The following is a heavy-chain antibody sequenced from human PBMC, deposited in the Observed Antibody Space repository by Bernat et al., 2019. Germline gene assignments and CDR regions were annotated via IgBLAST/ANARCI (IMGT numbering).Heavy chain of an antibody. CDR1: GGSISSSSYY. Sequence: QLQLQESGPGLVKPSETLSLTCTVSGGSISSSSYYWCWIRQPPGKGLEWIGSIYYSGSTYYNPSLKSRVTISVDTSKNQFSLKLSSVTAADTAVYYCARHLQFVYYGDYRDMGAFDIWGQGTMVTVSS. CDR2: IYYSGST. D-gene: IGHD4-17*01. J-gene: IGHJ3*02. V-gene: IGHV4-39*01. CDR3: ARHLQFVYYGDYRDMGAFDI.